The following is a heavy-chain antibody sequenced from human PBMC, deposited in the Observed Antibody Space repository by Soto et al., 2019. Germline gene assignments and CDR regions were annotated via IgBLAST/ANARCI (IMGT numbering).Heavy chain of an antibody. J-gene: IGHJ4*02. V-gene: IGHV4-31*03. CDR3: AREILWFGELGAFDY. Sequence: QVQLQESGPGLVKPSQTLSLTCTVSGGSISSGGYYWSWIRQHPGKSLEWIGYIYYSGSTYYNPSLKSRVTISVDTSKNQFSLKLSSVTAADTAVYYCAREILWFGELGAFDYWGQGTLVTVSS. CDR2: IYYSGST. CDR1: GGSISSGGYY. D-gene: IGHD3-10*01.